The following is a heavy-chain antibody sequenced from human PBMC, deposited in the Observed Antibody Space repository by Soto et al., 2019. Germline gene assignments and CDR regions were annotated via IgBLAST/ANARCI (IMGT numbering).Heavy chain of an antibody. Sequence: ASVKVSCKASGYTFTSYGISWVRQAPGQGLEWMGWISAYNSNTNYAQKLQGRVTMTTDTSTSTAYMELRSLRSDDTAVYYCARARDSITIFGVVIPNWFDPWGQGTLVTVSS. J-gene: IGHJ5*02. CDR1: GYTFTSYG. D-gene: IGHD3-3*01. CDR3: ARARDSITIFGVVIPNWFDP. V-gene: IGHV1-18*01. CDR2: ISAYNSNT.